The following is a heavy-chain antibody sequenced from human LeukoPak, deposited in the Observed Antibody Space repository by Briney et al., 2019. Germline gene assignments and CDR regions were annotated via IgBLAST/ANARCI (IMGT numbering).Heavy chain of an antibody. J-gene: IGHJ4*02. V-gene: IGHV3-23*01. CDR3: AKLKTGAIDY. CDR2: ISASGGST. Sequence: PGGSLRLSCAASGFTFSSYAVSWVRQAPGKGLEWVSAISASGGSTYYADSVKGRFTISRDNSKNTLYLQMNSLRAEDTAVYYCAKLKTGAIDYWGQGTLVTVSS. CDR1: GFTFSSYA. D-gene: IGHD7-27*01.